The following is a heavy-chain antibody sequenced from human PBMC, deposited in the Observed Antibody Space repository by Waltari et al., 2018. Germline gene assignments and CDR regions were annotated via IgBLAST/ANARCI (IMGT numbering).Heavy chain of an antibody. J-gene: IGHJ4*02. D-gene: IGHD3-9*01. CDR2: ISDSGDST. CDR3: AKGLNDILTGFDH. Sequence: EVQLLESGGDLVQPGGSLRLSCSASGLTLSSYAMSWVRPAPGKGLEWVSVISDSGDSTYYADSVKGRFTISRDNSKNTLHLQMNSLRAEDTAVYYCAKGLNDILTGFDHWGQGTLVTVSS. V-gene: IGHV3-23*01. CDR1: GLTLSSYA.